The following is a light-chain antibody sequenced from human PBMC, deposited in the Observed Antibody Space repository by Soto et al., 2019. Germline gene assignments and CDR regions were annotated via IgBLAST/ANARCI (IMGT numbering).Light chain of an antibody. CDR1: QDINIY. CDR2: AAS. Sequence: DIQMTQSPSSLSASVGDRVTITCRAGQDINIYLAWYQQKPGKVPKLLISAASTLQSGVPSRFSVIGSGTDFTLTSSSLQPEDVENYYCQKYDDAPLTFGGGTKVEIK. J-gene: IGKJ4*01. V-gene: IGKV1-27*01. CDR3: QKYDDAPLT.